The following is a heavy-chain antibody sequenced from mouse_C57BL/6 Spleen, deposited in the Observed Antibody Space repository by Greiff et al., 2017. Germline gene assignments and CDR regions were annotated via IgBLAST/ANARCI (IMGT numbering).Heavy chain of an antibody. Sequence: QVQLQQPGAKLVKPGASVKMSCKASGYTFTSYWITWVKQRPGQGLEWIGDIYPGSGSTNYNEKFKSKATLTVDTSSSTAYMQLSSLTSEDSAVYYCARGGSKPLWYFDVWGTGTTVTVSS. D-gene: IGHD1-1*01. J-gene: IGHJ1*03. V-gene: IGHV1-55*01. CDR1: GYTFTSYW. CDR2: IYPGSGST. CDR3: ARGGSKPLWYFDV.